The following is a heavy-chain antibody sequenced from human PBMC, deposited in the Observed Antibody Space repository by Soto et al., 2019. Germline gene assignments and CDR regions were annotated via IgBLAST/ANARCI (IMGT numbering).Heavy chain of an antibody. V-gene: IGHV1-69*01. CDR2: IMAVFGTA. J-gene: IGHJ6*02. CDR3: ATSRGFYAAIDV. Sequence: QVHLVQSGTEVKKPGSSVKVSCKASGGNFRDYAISWVRQAPGQGPEWMGGIMAVFGTATYAQKFQGRVTISADEFTTTAYLDLSSLTSGDAAVYYCATSRGFYAAIDVWGQGTTVTVSS. D-gene: IGHD3-16*01. CDR1: GGNFRDYA.